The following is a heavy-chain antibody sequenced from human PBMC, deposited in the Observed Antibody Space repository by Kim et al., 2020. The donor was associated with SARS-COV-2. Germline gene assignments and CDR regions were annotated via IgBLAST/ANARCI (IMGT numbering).Heavy chain of an antibody. CDR2: ISYDGSNK. V-gene: IGHV3-30*18. CDR3: AKDPDDY. CDR1: GFTFSSYG. Sequence: GGYLRLSCAASGFTFSSYGMHWVRQAPGKGLEWVAVISYDGSNKYYADSVKGRFTISRDNSKNTLYLQMNSLRAEDTAVYYCAKDPDDYWGQGTLVTVSS. J-gene: IGHJ4*02.